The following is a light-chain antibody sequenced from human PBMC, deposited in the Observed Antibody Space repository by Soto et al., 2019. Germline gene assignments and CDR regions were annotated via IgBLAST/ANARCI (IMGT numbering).Light chain of an antibody. CDR1: QSVRSS. CDR3: QQYNNWPAIT. V-gene: IGKV3D-15*01. Sequence: EIVLTQSPATLSSFPGDRVTLSCRASQSVRSSLAWYQQKPGQAPRLLIYGASTRVTGIPPRFSGSGSGTEFTLTISSLQSEDFAVYYCQQYNNWPAITFGQGTRLENK. CDR2: GAS. J-gene: IGKJ5*01.